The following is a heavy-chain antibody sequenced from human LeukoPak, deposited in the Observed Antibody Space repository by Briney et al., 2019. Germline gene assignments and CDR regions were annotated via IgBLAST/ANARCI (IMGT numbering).Heavy chain of an antibody. CDR2: IHIYRGNT. Sequence: VASVKVSCKASGYSSTNYGISWVRQAPGQGLEWMGWIHIYRGNTNYAQKFQGRVTMTTDTSTSTAYMDLRSLRSDDTAVYYCARAGRGSGSSVDYWGQGTLVTVSS. CDR1: GYSSTNYG. J-gene: IGHJ4*02. D-gene: IGHD1-26*01. V-gene: IGHV1-18*01. CDR3: ARAGRGSGSSVDY.